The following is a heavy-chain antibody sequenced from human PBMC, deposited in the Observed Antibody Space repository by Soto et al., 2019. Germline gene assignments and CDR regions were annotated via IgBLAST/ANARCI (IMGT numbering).Heavy chain of an antibody. J-gene: IGHJ5*02. V-gene: IGHV2-26*01. Sequence: QVTLKESGPVLVKPTETLTLRCTVSGLSITDSEMGVSWIRQPPGKALEWLAHIDSSGEKSYRTFLKSRLTIPKDPSKSQIVLIMTNMDPADTATYYCARRHLAVAVSPWFDPWGQGILVTVSS. D-gene: IGHD3-16*01. CDR3: ARRHLAVAVSPWFDP. CDR2: IDSSGEK. CDR1: GLSITDSEMG.